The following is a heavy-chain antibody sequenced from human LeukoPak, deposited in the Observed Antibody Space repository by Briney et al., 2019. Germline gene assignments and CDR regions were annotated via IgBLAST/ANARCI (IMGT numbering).Heavy chain of an antibody. V-gene: IGHV1-69*13. D-gene: IGHD3-22*01. J-gene: IGHJ4*02. Sequence: SVKVSCKASGGTFSSYAISWVRQAPGQGLEWMGGIIPIFGTANYAQKFQGRVTIIADESTSTAYMELSSLRSEDTAVYYCARDATDYYDSSGHCDYWGQGTLVTVSS. CDR2: IIPIFGTA. CDR3: ARDATDYYDSSGHCDY. CDR1: GGTFSSYA.